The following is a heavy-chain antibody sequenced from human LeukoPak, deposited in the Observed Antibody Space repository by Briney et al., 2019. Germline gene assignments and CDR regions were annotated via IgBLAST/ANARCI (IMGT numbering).Heavy chain of an antibody. CDR1: GFTFSSYG. CDR2: ISYDGSNK. D-gene: IGHD1-26*01. CDR3: ANNGRAKSLWQAFDI. V-gene: IGHV3-30*18. Sequence: GGSLRLSCAASGFTFSSYGMHWVRQAPGKGLEWVAVISYDGSNKYYADSVKGRFTISRDNSKNTLYLQMNSLRAEDTAVYYCANNGRAKSLWQAFDIWGQGTMVTVSS. J-gene: IGHJ3*02.